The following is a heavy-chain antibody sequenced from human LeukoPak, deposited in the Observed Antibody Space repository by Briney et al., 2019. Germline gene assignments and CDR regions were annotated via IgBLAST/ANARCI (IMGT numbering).Heavy chain of an antibody. D-gene: IGHD3-3*02. Sequence: PGGSLRLSCVASGFTFSSYEMNWVRQAPGKGLEWVSYISGTGYTIYYADSVKGRFTISRDNAKNSLYLQMSSLRAEVTAVYYCARDAFLGGQGTLVTVSS. J-gene: IGHJ4*02. CDR3: ARDAFL. CDR1: GFTFSSYE. V-gene: IGHV3-48*03. CDR2: ISGTGYTI.